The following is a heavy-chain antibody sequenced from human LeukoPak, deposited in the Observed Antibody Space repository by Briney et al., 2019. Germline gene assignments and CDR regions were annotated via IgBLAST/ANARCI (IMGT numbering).Heavy chain of an antibody. Sequence: GGSLRLSCVGSGFTFDDYAMHWVRQAPGKGLEWVAVISYDGGNKYYADSVKGRFTISRDNSKNTLYLQMNNLRTEDTAVYYCAKGVVVAPDVTPFDYWGQGTLVTVSS. CDR2: ISYDGGNK. J-gene: IGHJ4*02. V-gene: IGHV3-30*18. CDR3: AKGVVVAPDVTPFDY. CDR1: GFTFDDYA. D-gene: IGHD2-2*01.